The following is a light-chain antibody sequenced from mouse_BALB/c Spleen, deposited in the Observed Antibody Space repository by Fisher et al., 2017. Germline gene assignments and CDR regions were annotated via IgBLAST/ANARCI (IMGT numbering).Light chain of an antibody. V-gene: IGKV4-55*01. CDR3: QQRSSYPPT. Sequence: IVLTQSTALMSASPGEKVTMTCRASSSVNYMYWYQQKPGSSPKLLIYDTSNLASGVPARFSGSGSGTSYSLTISRMEAEDAATYYCQQRSSYPPTFGSGTKLEIK. J-gene: IGKJ4*01. CDR2: DTS. CDR1: SSVNY.